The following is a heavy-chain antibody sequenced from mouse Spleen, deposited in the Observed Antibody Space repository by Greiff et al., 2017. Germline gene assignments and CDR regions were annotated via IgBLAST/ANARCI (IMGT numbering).Heavy chain of an antibody. J-gene: IGHJ2*01. CDR1: GFTFSDYY. V-gene: IGHV5-16*01. Sequence: EVHLVESEGGLVQPGSSMKLSCTASGFTFSDYYMAWVRQVPEKGLEWVANINYDGSSTYYLDSLKSRFIISRDNAKNILYLQMSSLKSEDTATYYCARGGAYYSNYFDYWGQGTTLTVSS. CDR3: ARGGAYYSNYFDY. D-gene: IGHD2-5*01. CDR2: INYDGSST.